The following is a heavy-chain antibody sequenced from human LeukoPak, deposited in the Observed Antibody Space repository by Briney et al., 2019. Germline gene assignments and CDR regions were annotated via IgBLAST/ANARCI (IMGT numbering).Heavy chain of an antibody. V-gene: IGHV3-53*01. CDR2: IYSGGGT. CDR1: GFTVSSNY. Sequence: PGGSLRLSCAASGFTVSSNYMSWVRQAPGKGLEWVSVIYSGGGTFYSEFVKGRFTISRDYSKNTLYLQMNSLRADDTAVYYCARDSNGPAFWGQGTLVTVSS. J-gene: IGHJ4*02. D-gene: IGHD6-19*01. CDR3: ARDSNGPAF.